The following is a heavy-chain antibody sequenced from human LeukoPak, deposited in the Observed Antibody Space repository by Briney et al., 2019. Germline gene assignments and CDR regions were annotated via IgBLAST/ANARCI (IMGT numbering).Heavy chain of an antibody. J-gene: IGHJ4*02. CDR2: ISYDGSHK. Sequence: GRSLRLSCAASGFTFSDYGMHWVRQAPGKGLEWVALISYDGSHKDYTDSVKGRFTISRDNSKNTLYLQLNSLRAEDTAVYYCAKYSSGWYGENFDYWGQGTLVTVSS. CDR3: AKYSSGWYGENFDY. D-gene: IGHD6-19*01. V-gene: IGHV3-30*18. CDR1: GFTFSDYG.